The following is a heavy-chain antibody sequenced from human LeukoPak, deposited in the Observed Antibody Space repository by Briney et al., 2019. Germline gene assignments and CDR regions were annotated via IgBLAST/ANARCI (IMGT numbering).Heavy chain of an antibody. CDR2: IKQDGSEK. CDR1: GFTFSSYW. Sequence: GGSLRLSCAASGFTFSSYWMSWVRQAPGKGLEWVANIKQDGSEKYYVDSVKGRFTISRDNAKNSLYLQMNSLRAEDTAVYYCAREGVVVVPAAPYYYYYYMDVWGKGTTVTISS. CDR3: AREGVVVVPAAPYYYYYYMDV. V-gene: IGHV3-7*01. J-gene: IGHJ6*03. D-gene: IGHD2-2*01.